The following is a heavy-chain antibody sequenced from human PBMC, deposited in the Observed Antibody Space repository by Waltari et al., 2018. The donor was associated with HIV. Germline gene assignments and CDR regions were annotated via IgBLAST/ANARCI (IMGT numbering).Heavy chain of an antibody. CDR3: ASEQYSSDWYDNH. J-gene: IGHJ5*02. CDR1: GITLSTYA. V-gene: IGHV1-3*01. D-gene: IGHD6-19*01. Sequence: QVQLVQSGAEVKKPGASVKVSCKASGITLSTYAMHWVRQAPGQRLEWMGWINVGNVNSDYSHKFQGRVTITRDKSASTAYMELSGLRSEDTAVYYWASEQYSSDWYDNHWGQGTLVTVSS. CDR2: INVGNVNS.